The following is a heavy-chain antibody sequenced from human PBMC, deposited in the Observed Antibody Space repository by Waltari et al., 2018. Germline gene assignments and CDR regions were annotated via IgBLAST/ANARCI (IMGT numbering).Heavy chain of an antibody. Sequence: EEQLLESGGNLVQPGASLRLSCGASGFSFRNYAMSWVRQAPGKGLEWVSVISGSGGWTYYAGSVEGRFTISRDNSDNTLYLQLNNLRVEDTAVYYCAKFGHGPGASNSWSNNWFDPWGQGTLVTVSS. CDR3: AKFGHGPGASNSWSNNWFDP. CDR1: GFSFRNYA. D-gene: IGHD6-13*01. J-gene: IGHJ5*02. V-gene: IGHV3-23*01. CDR2: ISGSGGWT.